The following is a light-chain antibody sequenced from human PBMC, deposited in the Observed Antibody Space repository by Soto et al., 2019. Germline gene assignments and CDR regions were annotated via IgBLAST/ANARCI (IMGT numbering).Light chain of an antibody. CDR1: QSVSSN. CDR3: QQYNNWPPWT. J-gene: IGKJ1*01. Sequence: EIVMTQSPATLSVSPGERATLSCRASQSVSSNLAWYQQKPGQAPRLLIYGASTRATGIPARFSDSGSGTEFTLTISSLQSEDFAVYYCQQYNNWPPWTLGPGTKVDIK. V-gene: IGKV3-15*01. CDR2: GAS.